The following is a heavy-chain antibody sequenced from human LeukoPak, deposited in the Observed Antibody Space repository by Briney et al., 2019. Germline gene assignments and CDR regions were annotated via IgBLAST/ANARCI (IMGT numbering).Heavy chain of an antibody. CDR1: GGSISSYY. CDR2: IYYSGST. D-gene: IGHD1-26*01. J-gene: IGHJ3*02. Sequence: SETLSLTCTVSGGSISSYYWSWIRQPPGKGLEWIGYIYYSGSTNYNPSLKSRVTISVDTSKNQFSLKLSSVTAADTAVYFCARDLGVGARAFDIWGQGTMVTVSS. CDR3: ARDLGVGARAFDI. V-gene: IGHV4-59*12.